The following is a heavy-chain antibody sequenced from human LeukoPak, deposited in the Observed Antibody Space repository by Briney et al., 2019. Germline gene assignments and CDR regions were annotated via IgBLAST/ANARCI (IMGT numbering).Heavy chain of an antibody. CDR3: ARSGYCSSTSCSVWFDP. D-gene: IGHD2-2*03. J-gene: IGHJ5*02. CDR2: IDPGNDYT. V-gene: IGHV1-3*01. CDR1: GYTFTSYV. Sequence: GASVKVSCKASGYTFTSYVMHWVRQAPGQRLEWMGWIDPGNDYTKYSQNFQGRVTITRDTSASTAYMELNSLRFEDTAVYYCARSGYCSSTSCSVWFDPWGQGTLVTVSS.